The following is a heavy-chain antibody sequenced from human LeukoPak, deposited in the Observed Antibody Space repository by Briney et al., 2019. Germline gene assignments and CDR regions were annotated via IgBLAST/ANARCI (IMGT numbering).Heavy chain of an antibody. Sequence: GGSLRLSCAASGFTFSSYSMNWVRQAPGKGLEWVSSISSSSSYIYYADSVKGRFTISRDNAKNSLYLQMNSLRAEDTAVYYCAREPPLRYFDWLTSYYMDVWGKGTTVTVSS. D-gene: IGHD3-9*01. J-gene: IGHJ6*03. CDR2: ISSSSSYI. CDR1: GFTFSSYS. CDR3: AREPPLRYFDWLTSYYMDV. V-gene: IGHV3-21*01.